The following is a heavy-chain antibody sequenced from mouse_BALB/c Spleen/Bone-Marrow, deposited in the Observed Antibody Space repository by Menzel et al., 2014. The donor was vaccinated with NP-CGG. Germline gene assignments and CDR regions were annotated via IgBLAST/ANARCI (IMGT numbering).Heavy chain of an antibody. V-gene: IGHV4-1*02. CDR2: INPDSSTI. CDR3: ARPGWGNYVFVY. D-gene: IGHD2-1*01. Sequence: EVMLVESGGGLVQPGGSLKLSCVASGFDFSRYWMSWVRQAPGKGLEWIGEINPDSSTINYTPSPKDKFIISRDNAKNTLYLQMSKVRSEDTALYYCARPGWGNYVFVYWGQGTLVTVST. CDR1: GFDFSRYW. J-gene: IGHJ3*01.